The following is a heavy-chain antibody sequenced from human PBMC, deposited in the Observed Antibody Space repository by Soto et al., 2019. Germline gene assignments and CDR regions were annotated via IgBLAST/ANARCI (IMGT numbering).Heavy chain of an antibody. D-gene: IGHD3-22*01. Sequence: PGGSLRVSCAASGVTFSSYAMSWVRQAPGKGLEWVSAISGSGGSTYYADSVKGRFTISRDNSKNTLYLQMNSLRAEDTAVYYCAKVPDYDSSGTTIDYWGQGTLVTVSS. CDR1: GVTFSSYA. CDR3: AKVPDYDSSGTTIDY. CDR2: ISGSGGST. V-gene: IGHV3-23*01. J-gene: IGHJ4*02.